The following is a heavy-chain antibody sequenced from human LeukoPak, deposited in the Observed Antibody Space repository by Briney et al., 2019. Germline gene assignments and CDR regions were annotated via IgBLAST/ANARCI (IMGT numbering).Heavy chain of an antibody. V-gene: IGHV4-39*07. CDR3: ARDDSSGWYG. J-gene: IGHJ4*02. D-gene: IGHD6-19*01. Sequence: SETLSLTCTVSGVSISSSNSYWGWIRQPPGKGPEWIGEIYHSGSTNYNPSLKSRVTISVDKSKNQFSLKLSSVTAADTAVYYCARDDSSGWYGWGQGTLVTVSS. CDR2: IYHSGST. CDR1: GVSISSSNSY.